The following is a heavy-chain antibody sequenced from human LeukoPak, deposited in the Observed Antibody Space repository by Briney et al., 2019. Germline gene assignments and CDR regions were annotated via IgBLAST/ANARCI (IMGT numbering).Heavy chain of an antibody. CDR1: GGSFSVYY. Sequence: PETRSLTCAVYGGSFSVYYWSWDRQPPGEGLGWNGEINHSGSTNYNPSLKSRVTISVDTSKNQFSLKPSSVTAADTAVYYCARARYCSSTSCYTFDYWGQGTLVTVSA. D-gene: IGHD2-2*02. CDR2: INHSGST. V-gene: IGHV4-34*01. J-gene: IGHJ4*02. CDR3: ARARYCSSTSCYTFDY.